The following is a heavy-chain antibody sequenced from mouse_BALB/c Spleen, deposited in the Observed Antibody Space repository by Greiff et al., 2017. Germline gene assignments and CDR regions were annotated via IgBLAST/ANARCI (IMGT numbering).Heavy chain of an antibody. CDR3: AREDYDYDY. D-gene: IGHD2-4*01. Sequence: EVKLQESGGGLVQPGGSLKLSCAASGFTFSSYGMSWVRQTPDKRLELVATTNSNGGSTYYPDSVKGRFTISRDNAKNTLYLQMSSLKSEDTAMYYCAREDYDYDYWGQGTTLTVSS. CDR2: TNSNGGST. CDR1: GFTFSSYG. J-gene: IGHJ2*01. V-gene: IGHV5-6-3*01.